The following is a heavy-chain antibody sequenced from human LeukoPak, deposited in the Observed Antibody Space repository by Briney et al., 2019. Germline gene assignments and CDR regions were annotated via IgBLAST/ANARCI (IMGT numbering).Heavy chain of an antibody. J-gene: IGHJ4*02. Sequence: GSLRLSCAASGFTFSSYSMNWVRQAPGKGLEWVSSISSSSSYLYCADSVKGRFTISRDNAKNSLYLQMNSLRAEGTAVYHCARGKKGVYYGSGSQTIFDYWGQGTLVTVSS. CDR1: GFTFSSYS. D-gene: IGHD3-10*01. CDR3: ARGKKGVYYGSGSQTIFDY. CDR2: ISSSSSYL. V-gene: IGHV3-21*01.